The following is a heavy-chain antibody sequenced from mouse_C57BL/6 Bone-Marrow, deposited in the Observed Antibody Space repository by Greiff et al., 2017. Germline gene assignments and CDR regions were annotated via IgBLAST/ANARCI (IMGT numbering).Heavy chain of an antibody. CDR3: ARGGSSGPGYFDY. CDR1: GYTFTSYW. V-gene: IGHV1-61*01. Sequence: VQLQQPGAELVRPGSSVKLSCKASGYTFTSYWMDWVKQRPGQGLEWIGNIYPSDSETHYNQQFKDKATLTVDKSSSTAYMQRSSLTSEDSAVYYCARGGSSGPGYFDYWGQGTTLTVSA. J-gene: IGHJ2*01. CDR2: IYPSDSET. D-gene: IGHD3-2*02.